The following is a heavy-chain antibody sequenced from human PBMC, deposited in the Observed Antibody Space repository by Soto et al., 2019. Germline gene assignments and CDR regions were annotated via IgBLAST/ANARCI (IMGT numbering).Heavy chain of an antibody. CDR1: GGTFISYT. CDR3: ARTSGYVTSAFDY. V-gene: IGHV1-69*02. D-gene: IGHD5-12*01. Sequence: SVKVSCKASGGTFISYTISWVRQAPGQGLEWMGRIIPILGIANYAQKFQGRVTITADKSTSTAYMELSSLRSEDTAVYYCARTSGYVTSAFDYWGQGTLVTVSS. CDR2: IIPILGIA. J-gene: IGHJ4*02.